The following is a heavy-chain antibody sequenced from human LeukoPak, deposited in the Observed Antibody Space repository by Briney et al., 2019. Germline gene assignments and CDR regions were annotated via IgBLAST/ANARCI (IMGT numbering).Heavy chain of an antibody. D-gene: IGHD3-22*01. CDR2: IYYSGST. CDR3: ARRRYYDSSGYANAFDI. J-gene: IGHJ3*02. V-gene: IGHV4-59*08. Sequence: SETLSLTCTVSGGSISSYYWNWIRQPPGKGLEWIGYIYYSGSTNYNPSLKSRVTISVDTPKNQFSLKLSSVIAADTAVYYCARRRYYDSSGYANAFDIWGQGTMVTVSS. CDR1: GGSISSYY.